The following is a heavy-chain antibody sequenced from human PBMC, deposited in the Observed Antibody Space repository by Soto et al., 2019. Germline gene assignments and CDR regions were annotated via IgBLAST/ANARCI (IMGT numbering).Heavy chain of an antibody. CDR1: GGSISSYY. V-gene: IGHV4-59*01. CDR2: IYYSGST. D-gene: IGHD5-18*01. J-gene: IGHJ4*02. CDR3: ARGALQLWFDY. Sequence: SETLSLTCTVSGGSISSYYWSWIRQPPGKGLEWIGYIYYSGSTNYNPSLKSRVTISVDTSKNQFSLKLSSVTAADTAVYYCARGALQLWFDYWGQGTLVTVSS.